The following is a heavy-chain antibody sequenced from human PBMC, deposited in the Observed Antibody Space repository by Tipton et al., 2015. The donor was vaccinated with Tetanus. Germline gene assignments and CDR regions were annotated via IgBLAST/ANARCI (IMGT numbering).Heavy chain of an antibody. CDR1: GFTFSSYD. CDR2: IWYDGSNK. V-gene: IGHV3-33*01. D-gene: IGHD3-10*01. Sequence: SLRLSCAASGFTFSSYDMHWVRQAPGKGLEWVAVIWYDGSNKYYADSVKGRFTISRDNSKNTLYLQMNSLRAEDTAVYYCARDWDPMGYYYYGMDVWGQGTTVTVSS. J-gene: IGHJ6*02. CDR3: ARDWDPMGYYYYGMDV.